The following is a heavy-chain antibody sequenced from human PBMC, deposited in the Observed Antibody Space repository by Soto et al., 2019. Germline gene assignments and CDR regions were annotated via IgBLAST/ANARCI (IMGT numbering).Heavy chain of an antibody. V-gene: IGHV3-23*01. CDR1: GFTFTSYA. CDR3: AKYSGSSIWYWLDY. D-gene: IGHD6-13*01. CDR2: ISASGSST. J-gene: IGHJ4*02. Sequence: GGSLRLSCAASGFTFTSYAMSWVRQAPGKGLEWVSGISASGSSTYYADSVKGRFAISRDNSKNTLYLQMNRLRAEDTAVFYCAKYSGSSIWYWLDYWGQGTLVTVSS.